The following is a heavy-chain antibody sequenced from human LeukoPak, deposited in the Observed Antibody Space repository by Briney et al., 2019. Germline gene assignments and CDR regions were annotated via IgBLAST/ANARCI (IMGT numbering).Heavy chain of an antibody. CDR1: GGSISSYY. J-gene: IGHJ4*02. V-gene: IGHV4-59*12. D-gene: IGHD6-13*01. Sequence: PSETLSLTCTVSGGSISSYYWSWIRQPPGKGLEWIGYIYYSGSTNYNPSLKSRVTISVDTSKNQFSLKLSSVTAADTAVYYCARDRHSSSWFDYWGQGTLVTVSS. CDR2: IYYSGST. CDR3: ARDRHSSSWFDY.